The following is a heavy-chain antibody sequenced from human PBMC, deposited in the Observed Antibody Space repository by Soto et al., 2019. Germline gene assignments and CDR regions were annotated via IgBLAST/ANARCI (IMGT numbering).Heavy chain of an antibody. CDR3: AKDNDWRATLTPGLLDY. D-gene: IGHD4-17*01. J-gene: IGHJ4*02. Sequence: QVQLVESGGGVVQRGRSLRLSCTGSGFTLSGYGMHWVRQAPGKGLEWVAVVSHDGGNRHYADSVKGRFTISRDNSKNTLYLQMNSLRDEDTAVYYCAKDNDWRATLTPGLLDYWGQGTLVNVSS. CDR2: VSHDGGNR. CDR1: GFTLSGYG. V-gene: IGHV3-30*18.